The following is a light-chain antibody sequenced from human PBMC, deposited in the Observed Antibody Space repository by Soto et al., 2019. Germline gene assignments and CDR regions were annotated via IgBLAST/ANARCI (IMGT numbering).Light chain of an antibody. Sequence: EIVLTQSPATLSLSPGERATLSCRASQSVSSYLAWYQHKPGQAPRLLIYDTSNRAADTPARFGGSGSGTDFTLTISSLEPEDFAVYYCVQRSTWPWTVGQWTKVVIK. CDR3: VQRSTWPWT. V-gene: IGKV3-11*01. CDR1: QSVSSY. J-gene: IGKJ1*01. CDR2: DTS.